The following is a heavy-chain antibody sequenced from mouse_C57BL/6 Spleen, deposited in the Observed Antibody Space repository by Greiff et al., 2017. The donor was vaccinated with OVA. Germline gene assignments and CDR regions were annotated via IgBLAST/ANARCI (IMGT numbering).Heavy chain of an antibody. Sequence: QVQLQQPGAELVKPGASVKLSCKASGYTFTSYWMHWVKQRPGRGLEWIGRIDPNSGGTKYNEKFKSKATLTVDKHSSTSYMQLSSLTSEDSAVYYCARSRFYYYGSSYAMDYWGQGTSVTVSS. CDR2: IDPNSGGT. CDR3: ARSRFYYYGSSYAMDY. CDR1: GYTFTSYW. J-gene: IGHJ4*01. D-gene: IGHD1-1*01. V-gene: IGHV1-72*01.